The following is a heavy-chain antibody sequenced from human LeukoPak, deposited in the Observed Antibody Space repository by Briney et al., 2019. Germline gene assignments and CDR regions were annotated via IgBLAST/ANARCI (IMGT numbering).Heavy chain of an antibody. Sequence: GGSLRLSCAASGFTFSNYNMNWVRQAPGKGLEWVSYISSSSSTIHYAESVKGRFTISRDNARNSLYLQMNSLRDEDTAVYYCQGGHSSGYYYEGYWGQGTLVTVSS. CDR2: ISSSSSTI. D-gene: IGHD3-22*01. J-gene: IGHJ4*02. CDR1: GFTFSNYN. CDR3: QGGHSSGYYYEGY. V-gene: IGHV3-48*02.